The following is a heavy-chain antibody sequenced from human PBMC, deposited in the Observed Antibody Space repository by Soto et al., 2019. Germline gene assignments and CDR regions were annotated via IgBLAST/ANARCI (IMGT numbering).Heavy chain of an antibody. J-gene: IGHJ6*02. CDR3: ARIVEMATPYYYYGMDV. CDR1: GFSLSTSGMC. V-gene: IGHV2-70*01. D-gene: IGHD5-12*01. CDR2: IDWDDDK. Sequence: GSGPTLVNPTQTLTLTCTFSGFSLSTSGMCVSWIRQPPGKALEWLALIDWDDDKYYSTSLKTRLTISKDTSKNQVVITMTNMDTVDTATSYGARIVEMATPYYYYGMDVWGQGTTVTISS.